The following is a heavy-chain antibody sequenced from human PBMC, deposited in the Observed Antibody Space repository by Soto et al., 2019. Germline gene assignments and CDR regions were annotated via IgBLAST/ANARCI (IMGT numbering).Heavy chain of an antibody. Sequence: QVHLLLQSGAEVKKPGSSVKVSCKASGGTPSNSAISWVRQAPGQGLEWMGGIIPVFGLVKYAQNFQGRDTITADESTNTSYMELSSLRPEDTAVYYCAGGRIVVVGSRAYYGMDVWGQGPTVTVSS. V-gene: IGHV1-69*01. CDR3: AGGRIVVVGSRAYYGMDV. J-gene: IGHJ6*02. D-gene: IGHD3-22*01. CDR2: IIPVFGLV. CDR1: GGTPSNSA.